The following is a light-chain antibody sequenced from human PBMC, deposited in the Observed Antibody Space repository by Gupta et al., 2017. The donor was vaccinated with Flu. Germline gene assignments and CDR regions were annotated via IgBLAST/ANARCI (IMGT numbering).Light chain of an antibody. V-gene: IGKV4-1*01. J-gene: IGKJ2*03. CDR2: WAS. Sequence: DIGMTQPPDSLPVSLGERPTINCKSSQSVLYSSNNKNYLAWYQQKPGQPPKLLIYWASSRESGVPDRFSGSGSGTDFTLTISSLQAEDVAVYYCQQYYSTPFSFGQGTKLEIK. CDR1: QSVLYSSNNKNY. CDR3: QQYYSTPFS.